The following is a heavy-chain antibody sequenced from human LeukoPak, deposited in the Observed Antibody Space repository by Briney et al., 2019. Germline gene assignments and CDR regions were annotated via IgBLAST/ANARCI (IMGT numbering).Heavy chain of an antibody. Sequence: GGSLRLSCAASGFTFSSYGMSWVRQAPGKGLEWVSTLSESGGTAYYADSVKGRFTISRDNSKDTLYLQMISLRAEDTAVYYCAKVSSSGYSYYFDYWGQGTLVTVSS. CDR2: LSESGGTA. V-gene: IGHV3-23*01. CDR3: AKVSSSGYSYYFDY. J-gene: IGHJ4*02. D-gene: IGHD3-22*01. CDR1: GFTFSSYG.